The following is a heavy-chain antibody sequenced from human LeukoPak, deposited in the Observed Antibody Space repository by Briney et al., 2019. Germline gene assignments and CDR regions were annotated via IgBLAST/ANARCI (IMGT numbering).Heavy chain of an antibody. Sequence: GGSLRLSCVVSGFTFRNEEMNWGRQAPGKGLEWIAYISNTGSPIHYRDSVKGRFTISRDNAQSSLFLQMNSLRPDDTAIDYCARGGNYAPFDYWGQGALVAVSS. CDR2: ISNTGSPI. J-gene: IGHJ4*02. D-gene: IGHD1-26*01. CDR1: GFTFRNEE. CDR3: ARGGNYAPFDY. V-gene: IGHV3-48*03.